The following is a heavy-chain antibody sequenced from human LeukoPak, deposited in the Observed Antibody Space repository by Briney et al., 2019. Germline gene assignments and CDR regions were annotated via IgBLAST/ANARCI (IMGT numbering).Heavy chain of an antibody. J-gene: IGHJ4*02. D-gene: IGHD1-26*01. CDR3: ARIRSTGSQSFDY. CDR2: IDWDDDK. CDR1: GFSLSTTGMC. Sequence: ESGPALVKPTQTLTLTCTFSGFSLSTTGMCVTRVRQPPGKALEWLARIDWDDDKYYNTSLKTRLTISKDTSKNQVVLTMTNMDPVDTATYYCARIRSTGSQSFDYWGQGTLVTVSS. V-gene: IGHV2-70*11.